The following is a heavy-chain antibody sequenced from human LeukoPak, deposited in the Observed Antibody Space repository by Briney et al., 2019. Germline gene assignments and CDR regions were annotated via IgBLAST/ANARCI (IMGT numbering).Heavy chain of an antibody. D-gene: IGHD1-26*01. J-gene: IGHJ5*02. CDR2: IYYTGST. V-gene: IGHV4-61*10. CDR1: GGSISSGSYY. CDR3: ARRRVGAISSYNWFDP. Sequence: SETLSLTCTVSGGSISSGSYYWSWIRQPAGKGLEWIGYIYYTGSTNYNPSLKSRVTISVDTSKNQFSLKLNSVTAADTAVYYCARRRVGAISSYNWFDPWGQGTLVTVSS.